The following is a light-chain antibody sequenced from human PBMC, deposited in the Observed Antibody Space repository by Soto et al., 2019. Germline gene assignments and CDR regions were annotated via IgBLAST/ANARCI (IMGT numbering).Light chain of an antibody. J-gene: IGKJ4*01. V-gene: IGKV3-11*01. CDR3: QQRSNWPPALT. CDR1: QSVSSY. Sequence: EIVLTQSPATLSLSPGERATLSCSASQSVSSYLAWYQQKPGQAPRLLIYDASNKATGIPARFSGSGSGTDFNLTISSLEPEDCAVYYCQQRSNWPPALTFGGGTKVEIK. CDR2: DAS.